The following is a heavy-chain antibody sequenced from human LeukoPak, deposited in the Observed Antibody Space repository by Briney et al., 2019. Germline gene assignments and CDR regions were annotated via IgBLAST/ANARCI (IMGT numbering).Heavy chain of an antibody. D-gene: IGHD5-24*01. Sequence: GGSMRLSCAASRFTFDDYAMHWVRQAPGKGLEWVSGISWNSGSIGYADSVKGRFTISRDNAKNSLYLQMNSLRAEDMALYYCAKSDGYHAGTWGYFDYWGQGTLVTVSS. CDR2: ISWNSGSI. CDR1: RFTFDDYA. V-gene: IGHV3-9*03. J-gene: IGHJ4*02. CDR3: AKSDGYHAGTWGYFDY.